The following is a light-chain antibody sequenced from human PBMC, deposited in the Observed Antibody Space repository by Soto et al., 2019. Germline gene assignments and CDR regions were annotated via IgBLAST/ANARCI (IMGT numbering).Light chain of an antibody. J-gene: IGLJ3*02. CDR1: SSDVGGYNY. Sequence: QSALTQPASVSGSPGQSITISCTGTSSDVGGYNYVSWYQQHPGKAPKLMIYEVTNRPSGVSNRFSGSKSGNTASLTISGLQADDEAEYYCRSFANSSTWVFGGGTKLAVL. CDR3: RSFANSSTWV. V-gene: IGLV2-14*01. CDR2: EVT.